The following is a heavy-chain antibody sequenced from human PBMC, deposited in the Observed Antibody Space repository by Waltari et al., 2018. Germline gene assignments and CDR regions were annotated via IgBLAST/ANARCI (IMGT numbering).Heavy chain of an antibody. V-gene: IGHV4-38-2*02. D-gene: IGHD2-15*01. J-gene: IGHJ4*02. Sequence: QVQLQESGPGLVKPSETLSLTCTVSGYSISSGYYWGWIRQPPGKGLEWIGSIYHSGSTYYNPSLKSRVTISVDTSKNQFSLKLSSVTAADTAVYYCARDSGYCSGGSCYIPDYWGQGTLVTVSS. CDR1: GYSISSGYY. CDR2: IYHSGST. CDR3: ARDSGYCSGGSCYIPDY.